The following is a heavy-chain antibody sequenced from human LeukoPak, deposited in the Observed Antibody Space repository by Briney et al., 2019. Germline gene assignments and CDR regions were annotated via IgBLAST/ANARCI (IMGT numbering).Heavy chain of an antibody. CDR1: GFSFSNYA. J-gene: IGHJ4*02. D-gene: IGHD6-6*01. CDR2: ISGSGGST. CDR3: AKRSSSSSERRGNFDY. V-gene: IGHV3-23*01. Sequence: PGGSLRLSCGASGFSFSNYAMSWVRQAPGKGLEWVSAISGSGGSTYYAASVKGRFTISRDNSKNTLYLQMNSLRAEDTAVYYCAKRSSSSSERRGNFDYWGQGTLVTVSS.